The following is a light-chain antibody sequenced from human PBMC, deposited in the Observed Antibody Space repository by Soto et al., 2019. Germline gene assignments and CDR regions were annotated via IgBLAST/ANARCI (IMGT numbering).Light chain of an antibody. Sequence: DIQMTQSPSSLSASVGDRVTITCRASQGIRNYLAWFQQKPGKAPKSLMYAASSLQSGVPSKFTGSGSGTDFTLTISSLQPEDFANYYCQQYNTSPLTFVGGTKVEIK. CDR1: QGIRNY. V-gene: IGKV1-16*02. J-gene: IGKJ4*01. CDR2: AAS. CDR3: QQYNTSPLT.